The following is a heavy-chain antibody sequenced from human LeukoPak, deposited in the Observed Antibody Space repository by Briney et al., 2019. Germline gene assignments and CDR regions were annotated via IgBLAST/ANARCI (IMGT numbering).Heavy chain of an antibody. CDR1: GFTFDEYA. Sequence: SLRLSCAASGFTFDEYAMHWVRQAPGKGLEWGSGISWNSGSIGYADSVKGRFTISRDNAKNSLYLQMNSLRAEDMALYYCAKDKSADPRDAFDIWGQGTMVTVSS. CDR3: AKDKSADPRDAFDI. V-gene: IGHV3-9*03. J-gene: IGHJ3*02. CDR2: ISWNSGSI.